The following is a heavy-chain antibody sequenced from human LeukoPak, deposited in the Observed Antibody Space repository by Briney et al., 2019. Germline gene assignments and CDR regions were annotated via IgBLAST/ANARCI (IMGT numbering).Heavy chain of an antibody. V-gene: IGHV1-46*01. CDR2: INPSGGST. J-gene: IGHJ4*02. D-gene: IGHD3-10*01. Sequence: ASVKVSCKASGYTFTSYYMHWVRQAPGQGLEWMGIINPSGGSTSYAQKFQGRVTMTRNTSITTAYMELSSLRSEDTAVYYCARAWLGSVSYSAHWGQGTLVIVSS. CDR1: GYTFTSYY. CDR3: ARAWLGSVSYSAH.